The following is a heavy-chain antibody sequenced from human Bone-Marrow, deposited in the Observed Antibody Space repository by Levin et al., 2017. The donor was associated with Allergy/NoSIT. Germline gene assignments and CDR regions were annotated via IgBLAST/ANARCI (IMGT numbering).Heavy chain of an antibody. J-gene: IGHJ4*02. D-gene: IGHD3-10*01. V-gene: IGHV3-33*01. CDR1: GFRFTSHA. Sequence: QAGGSLRLSCAASGFRFTSHAMHWVRQAPGKGLEWVAVIWFDGKTKYYAESVRGRFTISRDNSNSTLYLNMDTLRAEDTAVYYCARESLSEELLDHWGQGTRVAVSS. CDR2: IWFDGKTK. CDR3: ARESLSEELLDH.